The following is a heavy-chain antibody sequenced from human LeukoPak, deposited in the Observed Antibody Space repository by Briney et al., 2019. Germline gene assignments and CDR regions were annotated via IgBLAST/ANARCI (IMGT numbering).Heavy chain of an antibody. J-gene: IGHJ4*02. Sequence: SQTLSLTCTVSGGSINSGGYYWTWIRQPPGEGLEWIAYFSHSGSTFYNPSLKSRVTISVDTSKNQFSLKLSSVTAADTAVYYCARGPTTVVTPHFDYWGQGTLVTVSS. D-gene: IGHD4-23*01. CDR3: ARGPTTVVTPHFDY. V-gene: IGHV4-30-2*01. CDR2: FSHSGST. CDR1: GGSINSGGYY.